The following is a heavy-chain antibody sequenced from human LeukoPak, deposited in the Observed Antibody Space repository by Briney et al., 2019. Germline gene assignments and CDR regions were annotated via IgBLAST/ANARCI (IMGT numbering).Heavy chain of an antibody. CDR1: GFTFSSYW. Sequence: GGSLRLSCAASGFTFSSYWMHWVPQAPGKGLVWVSRINSDGSSTSYADSVKGRFTISRDNAKNTLYLQMNSLRAEDTAVYYCERLPLCGYSYGFDYWGQGTLVTVSS. D-gene: IGHD5-18*01. CDR3: ERLPLCGYSYGFDY. V-gene: IGHV3-74*01. J-gene: IGHJ4*02. CDR2: INSDGSST.